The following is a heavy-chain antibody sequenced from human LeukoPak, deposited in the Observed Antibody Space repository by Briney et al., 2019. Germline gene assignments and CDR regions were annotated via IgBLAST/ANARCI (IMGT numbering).Heavy chain of an antibody. CDR2: ISGSGGST. CDR1: GFTFSSYA. J-gene: IGHJ4*02. CDR3: AKESYDILTGYILDY. V-gene: IGHV3-23*01. Sequence: GGSLRLSCAASGFTFSSYAMSWVRQAPGKGLEWVSAISGSGGSTYYADSVRGRFTISRDNSRNTLYLQMNSLRAEDTAVYYCAKESYDILTGYILDYWGQGTLVTVSS. D-gene: IGHD3-9*01.